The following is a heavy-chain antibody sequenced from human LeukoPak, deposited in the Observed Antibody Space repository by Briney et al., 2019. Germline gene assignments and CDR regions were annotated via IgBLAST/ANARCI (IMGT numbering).Heavy chain of an antibody. V-gene: IGHV4-39*07. D-gene: IGHD6-19*01. CDR1: GGSISSSSYY. Sequence: SETLFLTCTVSGGSISSSSYYWGWIRQPPGKGLEWIGSIYYSGSTYYNPSLKSRVTISVDTSKNQFSLKLSSVTAADTAVYYCACHSGWSGPSEWGQGTLVIVSS. CDR2: IYYSGST. CDR3: ACHSGWSGPSE. J-gene: IGHJ4*02.